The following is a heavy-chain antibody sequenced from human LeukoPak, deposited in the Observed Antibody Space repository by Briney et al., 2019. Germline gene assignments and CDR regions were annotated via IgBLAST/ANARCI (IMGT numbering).Heavy chain of an antibody. CDR1: GFTFSSYS. J-gene: IGHJ4*02. Sequence: PGGSLRLSCAASGFTFSSYSMNWVRQAPGKGLEWVSSISSSSSYIYYADSVKGRFTISRDNAKNSLYLQMNSLRAEDTAVYYCARFPRGAAAGTENYWGQGTLVTVSS. CDR2: ISSSSSYI. D-gene: IGHD6-13*01. V-gene: IGHV3-21*01. CDR3: ARFPRGAAAGTENY.